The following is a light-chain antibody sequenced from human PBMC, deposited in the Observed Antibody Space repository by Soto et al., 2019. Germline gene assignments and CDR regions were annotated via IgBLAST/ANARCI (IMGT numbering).Light chain of an antibody. CDR1: QGIRNN. CDR3: QKYFSVPFT. V-gene: IGKV1-27*01. CDR2: AAS. J-gene: IGKJ3*01. Sequence: DIQMTQSPSSLSASAGDRVTITCRASQGIRNNLAWYQQKPGEVPKLLIYAASTLQSGVPSRFRGSGSGTDFTLTISSRQPEDVATYYCQKYFSVPFTFGPGTKVVIK.